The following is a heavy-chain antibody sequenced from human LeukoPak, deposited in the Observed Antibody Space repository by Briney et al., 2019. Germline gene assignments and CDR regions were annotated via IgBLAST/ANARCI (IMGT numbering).Heavy chain of an antibody. D-gene: IGHD6-6*01. J-gene: IGHJ4*02. Sequence: SETLSLTCSVSGVSISSLYWSWIRQPPGKGLEWIGYISYTGSTNYNPSLKSGVTMFVDMSKNQFSLRLSSVTAADTAVYYCARHRAYSSSSPFDYWGQGTLVTVSS. CDR1: GVSISSLY. CDR3: ARHRAYSSSSPFDY. CDR2: ISYTGST. V-gene: IGHV4-59*08.